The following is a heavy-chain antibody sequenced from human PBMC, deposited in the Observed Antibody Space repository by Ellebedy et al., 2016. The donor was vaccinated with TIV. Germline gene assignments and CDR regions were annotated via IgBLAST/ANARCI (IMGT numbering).Heavy chain of an antibody. V-gene: IGHV4-34*01. D-gene: IGHD3-22*01. Sequence: MPSETLSLTCGVYGGSFSGYYWSWIRQPPGKGLEWIGEINHSGSTNYNPSLKSRVTISVDTSKNQFSLKLGSVTAAYTAVYYCARVNYYDSSCYYYFSSWFDPWGQGTLVTVSS. CDR1: GGSFSGYY. CDR2: INHSGST. CDR3: ARVNYYDSSCYYYFSSWFDP. J-gene: IGHJ5*02.